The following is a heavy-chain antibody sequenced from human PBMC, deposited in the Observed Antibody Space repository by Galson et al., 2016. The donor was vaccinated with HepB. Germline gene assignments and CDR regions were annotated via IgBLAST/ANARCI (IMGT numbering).Heavy chain of an antibody. CDR1: GFSLTTYGVG. D-gene: IGHD2-8*02. V-gene: IGHV2-5*02. Sequence: PALVKPTQTLTLTCTLSGFSLTTYGVGVGWIRQPPGKALKWLALIFWDDDKRYSPTLKSRLTISKDTSKNQVVLMLTNMDPVDTATYYCTHRRPGPGHHFDYWSQGNLVTVSS. CDR3: THRRPGPGHHFDY. J-gene: IGHJ4*02. CDR2: IFWDDDK.